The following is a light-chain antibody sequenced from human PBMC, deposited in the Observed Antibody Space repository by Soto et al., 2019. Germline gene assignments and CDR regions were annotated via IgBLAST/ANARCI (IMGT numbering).Light chain of an antibody. J-gene: IGKJ4*01. CDR3: LQRGSWPQYT. CDR1: QSVSNY. V-gene: IGKV3-11*01. CDR2: DTT. Sequence: ENVLTQSPATLSLSPGERATLSCRASQSVSNYLAWYQQKPGQAPRLLIYDTTNRATGIPARFSGSGSGTDFTLTISGLEPEDFAVYYCLQRGSWPQYTFGGGTKVDIK.